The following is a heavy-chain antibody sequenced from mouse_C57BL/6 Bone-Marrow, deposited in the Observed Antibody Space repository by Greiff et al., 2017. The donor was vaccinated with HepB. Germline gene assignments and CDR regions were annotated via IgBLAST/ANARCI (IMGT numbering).Heavy chain of an antibody. CDR1: GYTFTSYG. Sequence: QVQLKESGAELARPGASVKLSCKASGYTFTSYGISWVKQRTGQGLEWIGEIYPRSGNTYYNEKFKGKATLTADKSSSTAYMELRSLTSEDSAVYFCARVGVTTVVARDYWGQGTTLTVSS. J-gene: IGHJ2*01. CDR3: ARVGVTTVVARDY. D-gene: IGHD1-1*01. V-gene: IGHV1-81*01. CDR2: IYPRSGNT.